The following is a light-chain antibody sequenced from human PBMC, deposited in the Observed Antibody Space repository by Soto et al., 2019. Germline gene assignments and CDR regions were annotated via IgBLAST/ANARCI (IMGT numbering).Light chain of an antibody. CDR3: QSYDSSLSGVV. J-gene: IGLJ2*01. CDR1: SSNIGAGYD. V-gene: IGLV1-40*01. CDR2: GNS. Sequence: QLVLTQPPSVSWAPGQRVTISCTGSSSNIGAGYDVHWYQQLPGTAPKLLIYGNSNRPSGVPDRFSGSKSGTSASLAVTGLQAEDEADYYCQSYDSSLSGVVFGGGTKLTVL.